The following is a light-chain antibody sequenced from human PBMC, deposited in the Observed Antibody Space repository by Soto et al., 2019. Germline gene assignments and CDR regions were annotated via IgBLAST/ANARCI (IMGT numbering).Light chain of an antibody. J-gene: IGKJ1*01. Sequence: IQMTQSPSTLSASLGDRVTITCRASQSISSWLAWYQQKPGKAPKLLIYDASSLESGVPSRFSGSGSGTEFTLTISSLQPDDFATYYCQQYNSLWTFGQGTKVDI. CDR1: QSISSW. CDR2: DAS. V-gene: IGKV1-5*01. CDR3: QQYNSLWT.